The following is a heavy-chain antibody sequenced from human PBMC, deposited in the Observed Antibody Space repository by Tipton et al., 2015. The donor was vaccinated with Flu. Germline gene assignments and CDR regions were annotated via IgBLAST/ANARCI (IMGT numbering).Heavy chain of an antibody. CDR2: ISGSGGST. CDR3: ANSGYSSGWLPTVFDY. D-gene: IGHD6-19*01. J-gene: IGHJ4*02. Sequence: GSLRLSCAASGFTFSSYALSWVRQAPGKGLEWVSAISGSGGSTYYADSVKGRFTISRDNSKNTLYLQMNGLRAEDMAVYYCANSGYSSGWLPTVFDYWGQGTLATVSS. CDR1: GFTFSSYA. V-gene: IGHV3-23*01.